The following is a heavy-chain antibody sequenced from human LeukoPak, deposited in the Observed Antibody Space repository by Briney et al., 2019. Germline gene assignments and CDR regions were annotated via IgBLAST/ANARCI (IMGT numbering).Heavy chain of an antibody. CDR1: GFSFSKYA. CDR3: ARQYYDFWNGYYNPYFDY. D-gene: IGHD3-3*01. Sequence: GGSLRLSCAASGFSFSKYAMSWVRQAPGEGLEWVSTIIGSGGSTFYTDSVKGRFTISRDNSKNTVYLQMNSLRAEDTAVYYCARQYYDFWNGYYNPYFDYWGQGTLVTVSS. CDR2: IIGSGGST. V-gene: IGHV3-23*01. J-gene: IGHJ4*02.